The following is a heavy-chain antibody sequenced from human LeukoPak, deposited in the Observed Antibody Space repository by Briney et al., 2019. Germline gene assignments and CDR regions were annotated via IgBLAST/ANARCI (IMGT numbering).Heavy chain of an antibody. CDR3: ARESTEERPGY. J-gene: IGHJ4*02. V-gene: IGHV3-9*01. CDR2: ISWNSGDI. D-gene: IGHD1-1*01. CDR1: EFSFDNYA. Sequence: SLRLSCAASEFSFDNYAMHWVRHAPGKGLEWVSSISWNSGDIGYADSVEGRFTISRDDAKNSLYLHMNSLRAEDTAVYYCARESTEERPGYWGQGTLVTVSS.